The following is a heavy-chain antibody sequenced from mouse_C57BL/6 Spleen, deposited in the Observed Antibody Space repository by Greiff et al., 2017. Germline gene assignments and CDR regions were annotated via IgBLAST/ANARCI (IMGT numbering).Heavy chain of an antibody. V-gene: IGHV3-6*01. CDR1: GYSITSGYY. D-gene: IGHD4-1*01. Sequence: EVQLVESGPGLVKPSQSLSLTCSVTGYSITSGYYWNWIRQFPGNKLEWMGYISYDGSNNSNPSLKNRISITRDTSKNQFFLKLNSVTTEDTATYYCARLLGRYFDVWGTGTTVTVSS. CDR3: ARLLGRYFDV. CDR2: ISYDGSN. J-gene: IGHJ1*03.